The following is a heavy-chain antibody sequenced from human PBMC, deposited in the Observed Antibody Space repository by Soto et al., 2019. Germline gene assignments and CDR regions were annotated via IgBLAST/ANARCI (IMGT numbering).Heavy chain of an antibody. Sequence: SETLSLTCTVSGGSISSSSYYWGWIRQPPGKGLEWIGSIYYSGSTYYNPSLKSRVTISVDTSKNQFSLKLSSVTAADTAVYYCARHPPPNYLYGMDVWGQGTTVTV. V-gene: IGHV4-39*01. CDR3: ARHPPPNYLYGMDV. J-gene: IGHJ6*02. D-gene: IGHD3-10*01. CDR2: IYYSGST. CDR1: GGSISSSSYY.